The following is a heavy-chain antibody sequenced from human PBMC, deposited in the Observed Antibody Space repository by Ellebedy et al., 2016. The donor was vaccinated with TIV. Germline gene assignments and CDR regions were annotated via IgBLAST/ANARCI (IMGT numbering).Heavy chain of an antibody. Sequence: MPSETLSLTCTVSGGSIRSSSYYWGWIRQPPGKGLEWIGSIYYSGSTYYNPSLKSRVSMSIDTSKNQISLKMTSATAADTAVYYCARDFGSSTFDFWGLGTLVTVSP. V-gene: IGHV4-39*01. CDR1: GGSIRSSSYY. CDR3: ARDFGSSTFDF. D-gene: IGHD2-15*01. J-gene: IGHJ4*02. CDR2: IYYSGST.